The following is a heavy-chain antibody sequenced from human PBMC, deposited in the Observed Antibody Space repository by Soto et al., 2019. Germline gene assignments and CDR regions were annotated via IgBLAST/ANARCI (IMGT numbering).Heavy chain of an antibody. J-gene: IGHJ5*02. V-gene: IGHV2-5*01. Sequence: GSGPTLVNPTQTLTLTCPFSGFSLSTSGVGVGWIRQPPGKALEWLALIYWNEDKRYSPSLKSGLTITKDTSKNQVVLTMTNMDPVDTATYYCAHSGIVVVPAAMVLGWFDPWGQGTLVTVSS. CDR3: AHSGIVVVPAAMVLGWFDP. CDR1: GFSLSTSGVG. D-gene: IGHD2-2*01. CDR2: IYWNEDK.